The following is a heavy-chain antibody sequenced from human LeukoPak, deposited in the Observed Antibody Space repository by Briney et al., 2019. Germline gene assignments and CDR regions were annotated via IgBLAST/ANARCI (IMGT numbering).Heavy chain of an antibody. Sequence: GGSLRLSCAASGFTFSNYAMHWVRQAPGKGLEWVAVISYDGSNKFYADSVKGRFTISRDNSKNTLYLQMNSLRAEDTAVYYCARGSIVGAFFDYWGQGTLVTVSS. J-gene: IGHJ4*02. D-gene: IGHD1-26*01. CDR2: ISYDGSNK. CDR3: ARGSIVGAFFDY. V-gene: IGHV3-30*14. CDR1: GFTFSNYA.